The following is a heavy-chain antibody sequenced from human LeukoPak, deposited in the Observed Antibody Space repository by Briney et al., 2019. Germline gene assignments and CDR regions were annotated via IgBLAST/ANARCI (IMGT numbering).Heavy chain of an antibody. D-gene: IGHD1-26*01. CDR3: ARDYSVGATTGRFDY. CDR1: GYTFTSYY. CDR2: INPSGGST. V-gene: IGHV1-46*01. Sequence: ASVKVSCKASGYTFTSYYMHWVRQAPGQGLEWMGIINPSGGSTSYAQKFQGRVTMTRDVSTSTVYMELSSLRSEDTAVYYCARDYSVGATTGRFDYWGQGTLVTVSS. J-gene: IGHJ4*02.